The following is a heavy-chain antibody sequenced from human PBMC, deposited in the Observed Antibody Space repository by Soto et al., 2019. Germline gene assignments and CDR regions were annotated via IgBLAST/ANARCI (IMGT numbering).Heavy chain of an antibody. CDR1: VGSIRSGGYD. J-gene: IGHJ5*01. D-gene: IGHD5-12*01. Sequence: QVQLQESGPGLVKPSQTLSLTCSVSVGSIRSGGYDWSWIRQHPGKGLECIGYINYSGSTYYNPSLKSRVTISVEMSRNQFSLKLSSVTAADTAVYYCARVTSGYASRARIDSWGQGTLVTVSS. V-gene: IGHV4-31*03. CDR3: ARVTSGYASRARIDS. CDR2: INYSGST.